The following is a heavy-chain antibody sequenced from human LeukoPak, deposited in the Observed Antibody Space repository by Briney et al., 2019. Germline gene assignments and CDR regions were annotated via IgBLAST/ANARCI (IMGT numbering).Heavy chain of an antibody. CDR1: GFTFGDYA. CDR3: TRPSYSGYDQRPIDY. CDR2: IRSKAYGGTT. V-gene: IGHV3-49*04. J-gene: IGHJ4*02. D-gene: IGHD5-12*01. Sequence: GGSLRLSCTASGFTFGDYAMSWVRQAPGKGLEWVGFIRSKAYGGTTEYAASVKGRFTISSDDYKSIAYLQMNSLKTEDTAVYYCTRPSYSGYDQRPIDYWGQGTLVTVSS.